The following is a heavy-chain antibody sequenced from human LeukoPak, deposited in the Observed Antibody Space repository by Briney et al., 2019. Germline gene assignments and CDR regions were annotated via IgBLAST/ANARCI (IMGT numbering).Heavy chain of an antibody. CDR2: ININTGNP. V-gene: IGHV7-4-1*02. D-gene: IGHD6-13*01. CDR1: GYTFSGSD. J-gene: IGHJ4*02. CDR3: ARDFPLIIAAAGFDY. Sequence: ASVKVSCKASGYTFSGSDMNWVRQAPGQGLEWMGWININTGNPTYAQGFTGRFVFSLDTSVSTAYLQISSLKAEDTAVYYCARDFPLIIAAAGFDYWGQGTLVTVSS.